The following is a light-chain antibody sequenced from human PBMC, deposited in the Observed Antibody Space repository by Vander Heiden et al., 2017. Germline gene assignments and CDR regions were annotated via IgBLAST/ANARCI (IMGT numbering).Light chain of an antibody. V-gene: IGLV3-19*01. Sequence: SSELTQDPAVSVALGQTVRITCQGDSPRSYYASWYQQKPGQAPVLVIYGKNNRPSGIPDRFSGSSSGNTASLTITGAQAEDDSDYYCNSRDISGNHFYVFGTGTKVTVL. CDR2: GKN. CDR1: SPRSYY. J-gene: IGLJ1*01. CDR3: NSRDISGNHFYV.